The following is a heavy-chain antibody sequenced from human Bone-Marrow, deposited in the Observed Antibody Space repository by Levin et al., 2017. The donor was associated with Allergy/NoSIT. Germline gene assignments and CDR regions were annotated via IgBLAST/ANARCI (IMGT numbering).Heavy chain of an antibody. D-gene: IGHD3-22*01. Sequence: SETLSLTCTVSGGSVNSGDYYWTWIRQSPGTGLEWIGYIYYTGTSNYNPSLAGRVTISLDTPKNQYSLMLTSVTAADTAIYYCARDWSPSSGYYFPAMGVWGQGTTVIVSS. J-gene: IGHJ6*02. CDR2: IYYTGTS. CDR1: GGSVNSGDYY. V-gene: IGHV4-61*08. CDR3: ARDWSPSSGYYFPAMGV.